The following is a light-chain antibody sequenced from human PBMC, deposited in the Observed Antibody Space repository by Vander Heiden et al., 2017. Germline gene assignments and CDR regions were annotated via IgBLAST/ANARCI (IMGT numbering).Light chain of an antibody. CDR2: LGS. J-gene: IGKJ1*01. Sequence: DIVMTQSPLSQPVTPGEPASISCRSSQSLLHSNGYNYLDWYLQKPGQSPQLLIYLGSNRASGVPDRFSGSGSGTDFTLKISRVEAGDVGVYYCMQSLQTPRTFGQGTKVEIK. CDR3: MQSLQTPRT. CDR1: QSLLHSNGYNY. V-gene: IGKV2-28*01.